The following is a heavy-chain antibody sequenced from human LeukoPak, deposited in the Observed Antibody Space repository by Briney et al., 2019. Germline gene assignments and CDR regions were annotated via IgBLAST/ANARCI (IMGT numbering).Heavy chain of an antibody. J-gene: IGHJ6*02. CDR2: IIPILGIA. D-gene: IGHD1-7*01. CDR1: GGTFSSYA. Sequence: SVKLSCTAFGGTFSSYAISWVRQAPGQGLEWMGRIIPILGIANYAQKFQGRVTITADKSTSTAYMELSSLRSEDTAVYYCASSWDYRDYYGMDVWGQGATVTVSS. CDR3: ASSWDYRDYYGMDV. V-gene: IGHV1-69*04.